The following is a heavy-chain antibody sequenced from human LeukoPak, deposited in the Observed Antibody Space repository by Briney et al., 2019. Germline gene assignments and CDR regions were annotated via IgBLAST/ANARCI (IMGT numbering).Heavy chain of an antibody. J-gene: IGHJ4*02. D-gene: IGHD1-26*01. Sequence: PSETLSLTCAVYGGSFSGYYWSWIRQPPGKGLEWIGEINHSGSTNYNPSLKSRVTISVDTFKNQFSLKLSSVTAADTAVYYCARDGGSYPYYFDYWGQGTLVTVSS. CDR1: GGSFSGYY. V-gene: IGHV4-34*01. CDR2: INHSGST. CDR3: ARDGGSYPYYFDY.